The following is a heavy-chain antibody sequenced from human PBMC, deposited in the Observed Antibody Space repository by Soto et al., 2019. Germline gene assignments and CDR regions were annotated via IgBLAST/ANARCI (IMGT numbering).Heavy chain of an antibody. Sequence: PSETLSLTCTVSGGSITSSDNYWGWIRQPPGKGLEWIGSSYYTGSTYSNPSVKSRGTISVDTSRNQFSLKLTYVTAAATAVSYCARGTVGALRFVHCFDNWGQGTRVVVAS. CDR2: SYYTGST. J-gene: IGHJ4*02. CDR1: GGSITSSDNY. V-gene: IGHV4-39*07. CDR3: ARGTVGALRFVHCFDN. D-gene: IGHD3-16*01.